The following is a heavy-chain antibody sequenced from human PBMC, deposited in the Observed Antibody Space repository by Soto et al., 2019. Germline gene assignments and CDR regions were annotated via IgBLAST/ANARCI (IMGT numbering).Heavy chain of an antibody. CDR2: INAANGDT. J-gene: IGHJ4*02. Sequence: SFKVSFTASGSTFTSYFIDWVRQAPGQRLEWMGWINAANGDTKYSPKFQGRVTITRDTSASTAYMELSSLRAEDTAVYYCANDFFRRWPHFDYWGQGTLVTVSS. D-gene: IGHD3-3*01. CDR1: GSTFTSYF. V-gene: IGHV1-3*01. CDR3: ANDFFRRWPHFDY.